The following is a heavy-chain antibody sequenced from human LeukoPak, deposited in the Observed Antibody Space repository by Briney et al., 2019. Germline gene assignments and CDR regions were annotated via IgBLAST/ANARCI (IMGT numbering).Heavy chain of an antibody. CDR1: GGSISSSSYY. CDR3: ARLTYYDPAGFDP. D-gene: IGHD3-3*01. Sequence: SETLSLTCTVSGGSISSSSYYWGWIRQPPGKGLEWIGSIYYSGSTYYNPSLKSRVTISVDTSKNQFPLKLSSVTAADTAVYYCARLTYYDPAGFDPWGQGTLVTVSS. V-gene: IGHV4-39*01. J-gene: IGHJ5*02. CDR2: IYYSGST.